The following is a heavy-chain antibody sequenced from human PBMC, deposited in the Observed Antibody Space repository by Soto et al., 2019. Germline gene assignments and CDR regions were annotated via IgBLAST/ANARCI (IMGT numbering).Heavy chain of an antibody. CDR1: GGSISLYY. Sequence: PSETLSLTCTVSGGSISLYYWTWIRQSPGKGPEWIGYVHHSGPTNYNPSLKSRVTISFDRSQNHFSLQLTSVTAADTAVYYCARSEATALDYWGQGTLVTVSS. V-gene: IGHV4-59*12. J-gene: IGHJ4*02. CDR3: ARSEATALDY. CDR2: VHHSGPT.